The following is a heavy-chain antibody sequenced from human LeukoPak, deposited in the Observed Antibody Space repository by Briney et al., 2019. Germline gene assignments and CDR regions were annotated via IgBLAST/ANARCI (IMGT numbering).Heavy chain of an antibody. V-gene: IGHV4-30-2*01. Sequence: PSETLSLTCTVSGDSISTGGYYWSWIRQPPGKGLEWIGYIYHSGSTYYNPSLKSRVTISVDTSKNQFSLKLSSVTAADTAVYYCARDLDYGDYQGDRWFDPWGQGTLVTVSS. J-gene: IGHJ5*02. D-gene: IGHD4-17*01. CDR1: GDSISTGGYY. CDR2: IYHSGST. CDR3: ARDLDYGDYQGDRWFDP.